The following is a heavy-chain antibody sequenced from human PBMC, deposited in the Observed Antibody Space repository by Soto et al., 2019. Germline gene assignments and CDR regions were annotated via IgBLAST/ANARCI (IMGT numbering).Heavy chain of an antibody. V-gene: IGHV3-64D*06. J-gene: IGHJ4*02. Sequence: GGSLRLSCSASGFTFSSYAMHWVRQAPGKGLEYVSAISSNGGSTYYADSVKGRFTISRDNSKNTLYLQMSSLRAEDTAVYYCVKDSAYDSSGYFRVVFDYWGQGTLVTVSS. CDR2: ISSNGGST. CDR1: GFTFSSYA. D-gene: IGHD3-22*01. CDR3: VKDSAYDSSGYFRVVFDY.